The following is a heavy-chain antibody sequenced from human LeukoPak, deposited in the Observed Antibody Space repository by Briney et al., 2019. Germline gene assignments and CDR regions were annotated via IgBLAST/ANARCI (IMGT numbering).Heavy chain of an antibody. D-gene: IGHD6-19*01. Sequence: SETLSLTCAVSGGSISSSDWWSWVLQPPGKGLEWIVEIYHSGSTNYNPSLKSRVTISVDTSKNRFSLKLSSVTAADTAVYYCASGWVYWGQGTLVAVSS. V-gene: IGHV4-4*02. CDR2: IYHSGST. CDR1: GGSISSSDW. J-gene: IGHJ4*02. CDR3: ASGWVY.